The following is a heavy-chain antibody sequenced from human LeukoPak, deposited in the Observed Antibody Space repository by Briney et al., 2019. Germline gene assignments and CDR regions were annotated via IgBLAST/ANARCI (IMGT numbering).Heavy chain of an antibody. CDR1: GGSISSYY. CDR3: AREGWNYDSSGYFA. CDR2: IYSSGNT. J-gene: IGHJ4*02. D-gene: IGHD3-22*01. Sequence: SETLSLTCTVSGGSISSYYWSWIRQPAGKGLEWIGRIYSSGNTNYNPSLKSRVTISVDTSKNQFSLKLSSVTAADTAVYYCAREGWNYDSSGYFAWGQGTLVTVSS. V-gene: IGHV4-4*07.